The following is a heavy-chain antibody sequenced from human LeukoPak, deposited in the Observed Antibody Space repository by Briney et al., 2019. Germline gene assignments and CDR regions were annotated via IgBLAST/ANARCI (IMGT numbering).Heavy chain of an antibody. J-gene: IGHJ3*02. Sequence: GESLKISCRASDYTFASYWIGWVRQMPGEGLEWMGIIYPDDSDTVYSPSFQGQVTISADKSINTAYLQWSSLRASDTAMYYCARPSVVISARPVAFDIWGQGTMVTVSS. V-gene: IGHV5-51*01. CDR2: IYPDDSDT. CDR3: ARPSVVISARPVAFDI. CDR1: DYTFASYW. D-gene: IGHD6-6*01.